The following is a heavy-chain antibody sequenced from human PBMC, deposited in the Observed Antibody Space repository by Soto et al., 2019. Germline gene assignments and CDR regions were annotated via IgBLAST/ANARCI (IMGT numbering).Heavy chain of an antibody. J-gene: IGHJ3*02. CDR3: AHPRGYGVFDAYDI. CDR2: LTPSGGET. V-gene: IGHV3-23*01. Sequence: EAQLLESGGGLVRPGVSLRLSCVASGFTFSTYAMSWVRQAPGKGLEWVSALTPSGGETYYADSVKGRFTISRDNSMNALYLQMSSLRIEDTAVYYCAHPRGYGVFDAYDIWGQGTMVTVSS. D-gene: IGHD4-17*01. CDR1: GFTFSTYA.